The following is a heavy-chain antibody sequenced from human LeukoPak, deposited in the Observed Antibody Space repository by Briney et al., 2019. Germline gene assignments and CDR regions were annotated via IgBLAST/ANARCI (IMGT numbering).Heavy chain of an antibody. CDR2: INHSGST. V-gene: IGHV4-34*01. Sequence: SSETLSLTCAVYGGSFSAYYWTWIRQPPGKGLEWIGEINHSGSTNYNPSLKSRVTRSVDTSKTQFSLKLSSVTAADTAVYYCARVTARSFDYWGQGTLVTVSS. CDR3: ARVTARSFDY. CDR1: GGSFSAYY. D-gene: IGHD6-6*01. J-gene: IGHJ4*02.